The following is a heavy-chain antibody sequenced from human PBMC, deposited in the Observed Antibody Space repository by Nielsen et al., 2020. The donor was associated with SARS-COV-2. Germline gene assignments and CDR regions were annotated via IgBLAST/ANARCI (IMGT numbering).Heavy chain of an antibody. V-gene: IGHV3-74*01. CDR2: INSDGSIT. Sequence: WIRQPPGKGLVWVSRINSDGSITTYADSVQGRFTISRDNAKNTLDPQMNSLRAEDTAVYYCARGGGYSSGSLDYWGQGTLVTVSS. D-gene: IGHD6-19*01. CDR3: ARGGGYSSGSLDY. J-gene: IGHJ4*02.